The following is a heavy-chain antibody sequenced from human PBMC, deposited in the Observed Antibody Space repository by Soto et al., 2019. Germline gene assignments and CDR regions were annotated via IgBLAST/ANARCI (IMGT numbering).Heavy chain of an antibody. CDR1: GGSLSSYY. CDR2: MYNSGSA. V-gene: IGHV4-4*08. CDR3: ARDQSWHDLVWWFDP. D-gene: IGHD1-1*01. Sequence: SETLSLTCTVSGGSLSSYYWSWIRQPPGKGLEWVGYMYNSGSANYNPSLKSRVTISVDMSQNQFSLKLTSVTAADTAVYYCARDQSWHDLVWWFDPWGQGTLVTVSS. J-gene: IGHJ5*02.